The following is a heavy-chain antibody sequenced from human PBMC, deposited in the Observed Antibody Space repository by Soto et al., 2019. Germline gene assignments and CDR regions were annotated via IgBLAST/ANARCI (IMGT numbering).Heavy chain of an antibody. CDR2: ISPLKGRT. Sequence: QVQLVQSGPDLKRPGASMKVSCKASGYTFTSYGISWVRQAPGQGLEWMAWISPLKGRTQYSQKAQGRVTLSTDTSSNTAYMEMTTLRVDVTAVYYCAMDYGDRPEYFKHWGQGTLVTVS. CDR3: AMDYGDRPEYFKH. D-gene: IGHD4-17*01. J-gene: IGHJ1*01. CDR1: GYTFTSYG. V-gene: IGHV1-18*04.